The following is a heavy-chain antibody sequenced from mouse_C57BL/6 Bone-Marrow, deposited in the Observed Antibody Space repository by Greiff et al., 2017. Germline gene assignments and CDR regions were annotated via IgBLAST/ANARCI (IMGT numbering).Heavy chain of an antibody. CDR2: IDPSDSYT. CDR3: ARDYDYDDWYFDV. CDR1: GYTFTSYW. J-gene: IGHJ1*03. D-gene: IGHD2-4*01. V-gene: IGHV1-59*01. Sequence: QVQLQQPGAELVRPGTSVKLSCKASGYTFTSYWMHWVKQRPGQGLEWIGEIDPSDSYTNYNQKFKGKATLTVDTSSSTAYMQLSSLTSKGSAVYYCARDYDYDDWYFDVWGTGTTVTVSS.